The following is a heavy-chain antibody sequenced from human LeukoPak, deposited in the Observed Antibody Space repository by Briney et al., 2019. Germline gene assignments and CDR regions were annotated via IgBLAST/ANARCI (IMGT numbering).Heavy chain of an antibody. D-gene: IGHD3-3*01. CDR2: IYYSGST. CDR3: ARGTASGYTPFYYYYYMDV. Sequence: SDTLSLICTVSGGSISSSSYYRGWIRQPPGKGLEWIGRIYYSGSTYYNPSLKSRVTISVDTSKNQFSLKLSSVTAADTAVYYCARGTASGYTPFYYYYYMDVWGKGTTVTVSS. CDR1: GGSISSSSYY. J-gene: IGHJ6*03. V-gene: IGHV4-39*07.